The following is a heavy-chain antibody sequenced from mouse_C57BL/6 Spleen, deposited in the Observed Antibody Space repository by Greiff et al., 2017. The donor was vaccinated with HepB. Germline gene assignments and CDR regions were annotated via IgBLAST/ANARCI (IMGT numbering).Heavy chain of an antibody. V-gene: IGHV1-76*01. CDR3: ARSENYGNYRFAY. Sequence: VQVVESGAELVRPGASVKLSCKASGYTFTDYYINWVKQRPGQGLEWIARIYPGSGNTYYNEKFKGKATLNAEKSSSTAYMQLSSLTSEDSAVYFCARSENYGNYRFAYWGQGTLVTVSA. CDR2: IYPGSGNT. CDR1: GYTFTDYY. J-gene: IGHJ3*01. D-gene: IGHD2-1*01.